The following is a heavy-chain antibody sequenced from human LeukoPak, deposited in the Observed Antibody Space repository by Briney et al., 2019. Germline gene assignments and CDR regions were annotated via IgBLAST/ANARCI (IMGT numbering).Heavy chain of an antibody. D-gene: IGHD4-17*01. CDR2: ISSSSSYI. J-gene: IGHJ6*02. V-gene: IGHV3-21*04. CDR1: GFTFSSYS. Sequence: GGSLRLSCAASGFTFSSYSMNWVRQAPGKGLEWVSSISSSSSYIYYADSVKGRFTISRDNAKNSLYLQMNSLRAEDTAVYYCAKGGGDQGHYYYGMDVWGQGTTVTVSS. CDR3: AKGGGDQGHYYYGMDV.